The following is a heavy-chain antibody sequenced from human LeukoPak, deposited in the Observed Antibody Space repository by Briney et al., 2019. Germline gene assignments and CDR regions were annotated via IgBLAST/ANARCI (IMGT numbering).Heavy chain of an antibody. D-gene: IGHD6-13*01. CDR3: ARRVGSWYNFDY. CDR1: GGSLSSYY. Sequence: SETLSLTCTVSGGSLSSYYWSWIRQPPGKGLEWIGYIYYSGSTNYNPSLKSRVTISVDTSKNQFSLKLSSVTAADTAVYYCARRVGSWYNFDYWGQGTLVTVSS. CDR2: IYYSGST. J-gene: IGHJ4*02. V-gene: IGHV4-59*08.